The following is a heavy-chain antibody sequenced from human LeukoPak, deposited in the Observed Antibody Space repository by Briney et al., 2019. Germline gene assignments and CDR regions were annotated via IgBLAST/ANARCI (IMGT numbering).Heavy chain of an antibody. V-gene: IGHV5-51*01. Sequence: GESLKISCKGSGYSFTSYWIGWVRQMPGKGLEWMGIIYPGDSDTRYSPSFQGQATISADKSISTAYLQWSSLKASDTAMYYCARSVYGDYRRKYNWFDPWGQGTLVTVSS. CDR1: GYSFTSYW. J-gene: IGHJ5*02. CDR2: IYPGDSDT. D-gene: IGHD4-17*01. CDR3: ARSVYGDYRRKYNWFDP.